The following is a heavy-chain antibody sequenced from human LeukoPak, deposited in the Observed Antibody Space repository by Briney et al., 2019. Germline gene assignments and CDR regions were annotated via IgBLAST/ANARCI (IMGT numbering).Heavy chain of an antibody. D-gene: IGHD6-6*01. V-gene: IGHV1-46*01. Sequence: ASVKVSCKASGYTFTSYYMHWVRQAPGQGLEWMGIINPSGGSTSYAQKFQGRVTMTRDTSTSTVYMELSSLRSEDTAVYYCARGGGVQGESSSSILDYWGQGTLVTVSS. CDR3: ARGGGVQGESSSSILDY. CDR1: GYTFTSYY. CDR2: INPSGGST. J-gene: IGHJ4*02.